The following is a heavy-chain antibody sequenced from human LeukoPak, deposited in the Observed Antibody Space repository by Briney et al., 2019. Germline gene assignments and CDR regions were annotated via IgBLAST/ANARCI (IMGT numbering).Heavy chain of an antibody. D-gene: IGHD1-26*01. CDR2: IYSGGST. J-gene: IGHJ6*02. V-gene: IGHV3-53*01. Sequence: GGSLRLSCAASGFTVSSNYMSWVRQAPGKGLEWVSVIYSGGSTYYADSVKGRFTISRDNSKNTLYLQMNSLRAEDTAVYYCAKGGVGATGGYYYYGMDVWGQGTTVTVSS. CDR1: GFTVSSNY. CDR3: AKGGVGATGGYYYYGMDV.